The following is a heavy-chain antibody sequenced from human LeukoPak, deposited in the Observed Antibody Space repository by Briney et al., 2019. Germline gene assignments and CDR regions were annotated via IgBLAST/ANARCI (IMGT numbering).Heavy chain of an antibody. CDR3: ARGGLIVVVPAAINY. CDR1: GYTFTGYY. D-gene: IGHD2-2*02. J-gene: IGHJ4*02. Sequence: GASVKVSCKASGYTFTGYYMHWVRQAPGQGLEWMGWINPNSGGTNYAQKFQGRVTMTRDTSISTAYMELSRLRSDDTAVYYCARGGLIVVVPAAINYWGQGTLVTVSS. CDR2: INPNSGGT. V-gene: IGHV1-2*02.